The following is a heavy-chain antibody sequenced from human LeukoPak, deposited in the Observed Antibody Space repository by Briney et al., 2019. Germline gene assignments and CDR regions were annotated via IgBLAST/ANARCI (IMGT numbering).Heavy chain of an antibody. D-gene: IGHD2-2*01. J-gene: IGHJ4*02. CDR3: ARSSEYCSSTSCYRGDFDY. Sequence: PSETLSLTCTVSGGSIRSYYWSWIRQPPGKGLEWIGYIYYSGSTKYNPSLKSRVTILVDTSKNQISLKLSSVTAADTAMYYCARSSEYCSSTSCYRGDFDYWGQGTLVTVSS. CDR1: GGSIRSYY. V-gene: IGHV4-59*01. CDR2: IYYSGST.